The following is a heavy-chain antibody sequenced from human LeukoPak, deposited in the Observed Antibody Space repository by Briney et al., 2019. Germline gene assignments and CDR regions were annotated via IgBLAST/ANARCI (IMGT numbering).Heavy chain of an antibody. V-gene: IGHV3-21*04. J-gene: IGHJ4*02. CDR2: ISSSSSYI. Sequence: PGGSLRLSCAASGFTFSSYSMNWVRQAPGKGLEWVSSISSSSSYIYYADSVKGRFTISRDNSKNTVYLQMDSLRAEDTATYYCAKTTTGYSSGRYPAWPIDYWGQGTLVTVSS. D-gene: IGHD2-15*01. CDR3: AKTTTGYSSGRYPAWPIDY. CDR1: GFTFSSYS.